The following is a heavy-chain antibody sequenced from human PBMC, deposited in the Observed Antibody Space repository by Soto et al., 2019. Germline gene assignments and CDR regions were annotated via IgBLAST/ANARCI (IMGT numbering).Heavy chain of an antibody. J-gene: IGHJ5*02. Sequence: ASVKVSCKASGGTFSSYAISWVRQAPGQGLEWMGGIIPIFGTANYAQKFQGRVTITADESTSTAYMELSSLRSEDTAVYYCARDGHDYGVSWFDPWGQGTLVTVSS. CDR1: GGTFSSYA. D-gene: IGHD4-17*01. CDR3: ARDGHDYGVSWFDP. CDR2: IIPIFGTA. V-gene: IGHV1-69*13.